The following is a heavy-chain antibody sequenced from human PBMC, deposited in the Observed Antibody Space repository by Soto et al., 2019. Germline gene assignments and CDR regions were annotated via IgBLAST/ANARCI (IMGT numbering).Heavy chain of an antibody. J-gene: IGHJ4*02. CDR2: ITATGDRT. CDR3: ATMNGYFEY. Sequence: PRLSCTDSGFRFSSYSMSWVRQTPGKGLEWVAAITATGDRTYYADSVTGRFTISRDNSKKTHYLQMTSLRAEDTAMYYCATMNGYFEYWGQGTPVTVSS. CDR1: GFRFSSYS. D-gene: IGHD3-22*01. V-gene: IGHV3-23*01.